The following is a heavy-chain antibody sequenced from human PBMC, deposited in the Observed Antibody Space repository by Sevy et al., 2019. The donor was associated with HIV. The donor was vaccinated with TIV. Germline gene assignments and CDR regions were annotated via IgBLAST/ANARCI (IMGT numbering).Heavy chain of an antibody. CDR1: GGSVSSSV. CDR2: VYFSGTT. Sequence: SETLSLTCSVSGGSVSSSVWSWIRQPPGKGLEWIGNVYFSGTTNYNPSLKSRVTISVDTSKNQFSLKVHSVTAADTAVYYCARDSYDNRLRGLDPWGLGALVTVSS. V-gene: IGHV4-59*02. J-gene: IGHJ5*02. D-gene: IGHD3-22*01. CDR3: ARDSYDNRLRGLDP.